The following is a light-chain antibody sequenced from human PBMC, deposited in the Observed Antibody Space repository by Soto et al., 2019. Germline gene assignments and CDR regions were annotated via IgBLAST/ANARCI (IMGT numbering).Light chain of an antibody. Sequence: QSALTQPASVSGSPGQSITISCTGTSSDVGGYNYVSWYQQHPGKAPKLMIYEVSDRPSGVSNRFSGSKSGNTASLTISGLQAEDEADYYCSSYTTSSILEVFGGGTKLTVL. V-gene: IGLV2-14*01. CDR2: EVS. CDR3: SSYTTSSILEV. CDR1: SSDVGGYNY. J-gene: IGLJ3*02.